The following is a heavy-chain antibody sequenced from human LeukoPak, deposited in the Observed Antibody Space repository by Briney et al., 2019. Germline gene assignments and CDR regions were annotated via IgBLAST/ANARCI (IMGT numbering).Heavy chain of an antibody. CDR2: INTNTGNP. J-gene: IGHJ5*02. V-gene: IGHV7-4-1*02. CDR1: GYTFTSYA. Sequence: ASVKVSCKASGYTFTSYAMNWVRQAPGQGLEWMGWINTNTGNPTYAQGFTGRFVFSLDTSVSTAYLQISSLKAEDTAVYYCARDLAALLWNRFDPWGQGTLVTVSS. D-gene: IGHD3-10*01. CDR3: ARDLAALLWNRFDP.